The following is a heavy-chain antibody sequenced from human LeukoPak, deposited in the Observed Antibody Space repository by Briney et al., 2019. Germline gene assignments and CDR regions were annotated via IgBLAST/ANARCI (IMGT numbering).Heavy chain of an antibody. CDR3: VREWTGRGAFDI. CDR1: GFTVSTNY. Sequence: GGSLRLPCAASGFTVSTNYISWVRQAPGTGLEWVSVFYPAGTTYYADSVKGRFTISRDNSENTLSLQMNSLRAEDTAIYYCVREWTGRGAFDIWGQGTMVTVSS. D-gene: IGHD3/OR15-3a*01. CDR2: FYPAGTT. J-gene: IGHJ3*02. V-gene: IGHV3-53*01.